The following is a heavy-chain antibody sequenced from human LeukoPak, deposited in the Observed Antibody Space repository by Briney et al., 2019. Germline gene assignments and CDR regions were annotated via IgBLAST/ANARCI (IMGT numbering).Heavy chain of an antibody. Sequence: GASVKVSCKASGYTLTGHSMHWVRQAPGKGLEWMGWMNPNSGGTKYTRKFQGRVTMTRDTSISTAYMELSRLTSDDTAMYYCARDKLGLGELSLYDEWGQGTQVTVSS. CDR2: MNPNSGGT. V-gene: IGHV1-2*02. D-gene: IGHD3-16*02. CDR3: ARDKLGLGELSLYDE. CDR1: GYTLTGHS. J-gene: IGHJ4*02.